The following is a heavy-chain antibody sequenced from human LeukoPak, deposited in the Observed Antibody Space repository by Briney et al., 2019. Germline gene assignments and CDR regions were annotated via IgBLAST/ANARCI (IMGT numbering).Heavy chain of an antibody. V-gene: IGHV4-30-2*03. D-gene: IGHD1-26*01. CDR3: ARVSGSYYSDY. CDR1: GGSISSGGYY. J-gene: IGHJ4*02. CDR2: MYHRGTS. Sequence: SQTLSLTCTVSGGSISSGGYYWSWIRQSPGKGLEWIGSMYHRGTSYYNPSLKSRVTISVDTSKNQFSLKLESVTAADTALYYCARVSGSYYSDYWGRGTLVTVSS.